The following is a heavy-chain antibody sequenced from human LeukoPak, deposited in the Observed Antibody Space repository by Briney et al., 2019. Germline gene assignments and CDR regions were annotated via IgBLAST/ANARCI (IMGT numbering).Heavy chain of an antibody. CDR1: LYTFTSSG. J-gene: IGHJ4*02. Sequence: ASAKDSCVPSLYTFTSSGTSWGRARPGQGGECMGWISAYNGNTNYAQKLQGRVTMTTDTSTSTAYMELRSLRSDDTAVYYCARGYCSGGSCLAPDYWGQGTLVTVSS. D-gene: IGHD2-15*01. V-gene: IGHV1-18*01. CDR2: ISAYNGNT. CDR3: ARGYCSGGSCLAPDY.